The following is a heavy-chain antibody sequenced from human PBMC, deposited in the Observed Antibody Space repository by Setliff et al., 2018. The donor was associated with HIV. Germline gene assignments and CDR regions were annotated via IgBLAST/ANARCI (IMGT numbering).Heavy chain of an antibody. D-gene: IGHD6-19*01. CDR1: GGSISSGGYY. CDR3: ARSPRIGVAGEFEY. V-gene: IGHV4-61*08. Sequence: SETLSLTCTVSGGSISSGGYYWSWIRQHPGKGLEWIGEINHSGSTNYNPSLNSRVTISVDTSKNQFSLKVNSVTAADTAVYYCARSPRIGVAGEFEYWGQGTLVTVSS. J-gene: IGHJ4*02. CDR2: INHSGST.